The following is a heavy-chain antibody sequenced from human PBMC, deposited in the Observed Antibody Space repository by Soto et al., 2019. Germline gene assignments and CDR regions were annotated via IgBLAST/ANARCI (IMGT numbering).Heavy chain of an antibody. Sequence: ASVKVSCKASGYTFTSYDINWVRQATGQGLEWMGWMNPNSGNTGYAQKFQGRVTMTRNTSISTAYMELSSLRSEDTAVYYCARGRGFDYYYYYMDVWGKGTTVTVSS. J-gene: IGHJ6*03. CDR2: MNPNSGNT. CDR3: ARGRGFDYYYYYMDV. CDR1: GYTFTSYD. V-gene: IGHV1-8*01.